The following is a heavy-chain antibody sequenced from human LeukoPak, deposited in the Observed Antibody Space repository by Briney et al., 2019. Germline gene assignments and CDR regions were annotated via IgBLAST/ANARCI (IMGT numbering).Heavy chain of an antibody. Sequence: HPGGSLRLSCAASGFTLSSYAMSWVRQAPGKGLEWVSAISGSGGSTYYADSVKGRFTISRDNSRNTLYLQMNSLRAEDMAVYYCANPRTRGYWGQGTLVTVSS. D-gene: IGHD2-8*02. CDR3: ANPRTRGY. CDR1: GFTLSSYA. J-gene: IGHJ4*02. CDR2: ISGSGGST. V-gene: IGHV3-23*01.